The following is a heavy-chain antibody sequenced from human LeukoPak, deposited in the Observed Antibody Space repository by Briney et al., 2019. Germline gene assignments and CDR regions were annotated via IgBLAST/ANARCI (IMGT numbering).Heavy chain of an antibody. CDR1: GFTFSSYA. Sequence: GGSLRLSCAASGFTFSSYAMSWVRQAPGKGLEWVSAISGSGGSTYYADSVKGRFTTSRDNSKNTLYLQMNSLRAEDTAVYYCAKDSTHYSSSSHYFDYWGQGTLVTVSS. CDR3: AKDSTHYSSSSHYFDY. J-gene: IGHJ4*02. D-gene: IGHD6-6*01. CDR2: ISGSGGST. V-gene: IGHV3-23*01.